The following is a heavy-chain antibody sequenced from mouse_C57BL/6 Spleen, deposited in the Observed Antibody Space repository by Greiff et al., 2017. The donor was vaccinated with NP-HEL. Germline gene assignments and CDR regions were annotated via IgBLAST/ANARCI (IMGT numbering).Heavy chain of an antibody. CDR2: IDPSDSYT. CDR1: GYTFTSYW. CDR3: ASYYDYDANY. J-gene: IGHJ2*01. V-gene: IGHV1-69*01. D-gene: IGHD2-4*01. Sequence: VQLQHSGAVLVMPGASVKLSCKASGYTFTSYWMHWVKQRPGQGLEWIGEIDPSDSYTNYNQKFKGKSTLTVDKSSSTAYMQLSSLTSEDSAVYYCASYYDYDANYWGQGTTLTVSS.